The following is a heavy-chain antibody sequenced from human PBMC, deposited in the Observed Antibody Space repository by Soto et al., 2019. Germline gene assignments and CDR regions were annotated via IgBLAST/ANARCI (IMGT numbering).Heavy chain of an antibody. CDR1: AFTLSAYD. V-gene: IGHV3-13*05. J-gene: IGHJ6*02. Sequence: GGSLRLSCPASAFTLSAYDMHWVRQPNGKGLEWVSSLGAADDPYYLGSVKGRFTISRENAKSSLYLQMSSLRAGDTAVYYCARAYSGGLGRLADYYNAMDVWGQGTRVTVSS. D-gene: IGHD2-15*01. CDR2: LGAADDP. CDR3: ARAYSGGLGRLADYYNAMDV.